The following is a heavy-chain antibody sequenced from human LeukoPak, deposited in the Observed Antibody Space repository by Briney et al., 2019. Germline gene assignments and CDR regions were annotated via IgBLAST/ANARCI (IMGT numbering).Heavy chain of an antibody. CDR2: IYYGGST. Sequence: PSETLSLTGTVSGESITSNYWSWIRQPPGKRLEWIGYIYYGGSTNNNTPLKSRVTISEDTSKNQFSLKPTSVTAADTGVYYCARGGWYSHYWGQGTLVTVSS. D-gene: IGHD3-16*01. CDR3: ARGGWYSHY. V-gene: IGHV4-59*01. CDR1: GESITSNY. J-gene: IGHJ4*02.